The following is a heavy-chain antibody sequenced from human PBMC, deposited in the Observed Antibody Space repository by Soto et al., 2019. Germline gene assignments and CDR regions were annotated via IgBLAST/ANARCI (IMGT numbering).Heavy chain of an antibody. CDR1: GYTFTSYA. CDR2: INAGNGNT. J-gene: IGHJ4*02. Sequence: QVQLVQSGAEVKKPGASVKVSCKASGYTFTSYAMHWVRQAPGQRLEWMGWINAGNGNTKYSQKFQGRVTITRDTAASTAYMELSSLRSEDTAVYYCARAPPRGYSGYVDKPFDYWGQGTLVTVSS. CDR3: ARAPPRGYSGYVDKPFDY. V-gene: IGHV1-3*01. D-gene: IGHD5-12*01.